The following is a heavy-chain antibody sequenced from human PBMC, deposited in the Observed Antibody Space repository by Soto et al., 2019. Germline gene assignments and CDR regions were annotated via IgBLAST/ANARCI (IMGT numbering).Heavy chain of an antibody. CDR3: AKNGQPPYYCYGLDV. CDR1: GYTFSRYG. D-gene: IGHD2-8*01. CDR2: ISGYNGDT. Sequence: QGQLVQSGGEVKKSGASVKVSCKASGYTFSRYGISWVRQAPGQGLEWMGWISGYNGDTNYAQKFQGRVTMTIDTSTTTAYMELRSLTSDDTAVYYCAKNGQPPYYCYGLDVWGQGTTVTVSS. J-gene: IGHJ6*02. V-gene: IGHV1-18*01.